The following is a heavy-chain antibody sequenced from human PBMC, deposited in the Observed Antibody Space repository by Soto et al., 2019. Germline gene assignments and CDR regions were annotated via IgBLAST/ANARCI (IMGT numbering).Heavy chain of an antibody. CDR2: ISSSSSYI. D-gene: IGHD2-15*01. J-gene: IGHJ4*01. V-gene: IGHV3-21*01. CDR3: ASFEDPAYY. Sequence: EVQLVESGGGLVKPGGSLRLSCAASGFTFSSYSMNWVRQAPGKGLEWVSSISSSSSYIYYADSVKGRFTISRDNAKNTQYLQMNSVRAEDTAVYGCASFEDPAYYRGHGTLLTVSS. CDR1: GFTFSSYS.